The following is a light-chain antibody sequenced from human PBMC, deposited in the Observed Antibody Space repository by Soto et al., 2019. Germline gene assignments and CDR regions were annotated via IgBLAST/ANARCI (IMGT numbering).Light chain of an antibody. J-gene: IGKJ5*01. V-gene: IGKV3-11*01. CDR1: RSVSSY. CDR3: QQRSIWPIP. Sequence: EIVLTHAPATLSLSPGESATLSCRATRSVSSYLAWYQQKPGQAPRLLIYDASSRPTDIPARFSGSGSGTDSTLTISSLEPEDFALYYCQQRSIWPIPFGQGTLLEIK. CDR2: DAS.